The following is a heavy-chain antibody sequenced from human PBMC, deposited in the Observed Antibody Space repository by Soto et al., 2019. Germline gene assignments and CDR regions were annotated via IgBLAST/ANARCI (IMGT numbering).Heavy chain of an antibody. CDR3: AKGGGGDHGY. CDR1: GFIFTTSD. D-gene: IGHD2-21*02. J-gene: IGHJ4*02. V-gene: IGHV3-23*04. CDR2: ITITGDTT. Sequence: EVQLVGSEGGLVQPGGSLRLSCAASGFIFTTSDMSWVRQAPGKGLEWISSITITGDTTHYADSVKGRFTISRDNSRNTVYLQMNSLRVDDTAVYYCAKGGGGDHGYWGQGTLVAVSS.